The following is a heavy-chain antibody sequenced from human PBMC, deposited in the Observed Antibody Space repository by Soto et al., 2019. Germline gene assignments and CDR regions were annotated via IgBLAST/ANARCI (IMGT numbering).Heavy chain of an antibody. V-gene: IGHV4-59*01. CDR3: ARVGSGSHGFAFDI. Sequence: KASETLSLACTVSGGSIISYYWSWIRQPPGKGLEWIGYIYYSGSTNYNPSLKSRVTISVDTSKNQFSLKLSSVTAADTAVYYCARVGSGSHGFAFDIWGQGTMVTVSS. CDR1: GGSIISYY. CDR2: IYYSGST. J-gene: IGHJ3*02. D-gene: IGHD1-26*01.